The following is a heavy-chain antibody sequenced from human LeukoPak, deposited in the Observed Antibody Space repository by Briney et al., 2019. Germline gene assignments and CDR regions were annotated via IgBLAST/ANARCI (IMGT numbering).Heavy chain of an antibody. J-gene: IGHJ4*02. D-gene: IGHD3-9*01. Sequence: SVKVSCKASGGTFSSYAISWVRQAPGQGLEWTGGIIPIFGTANYAQKFQGRVTITADKSTSTAYMELSSLRSEDTAVYYCAREGYYDILTGYQYYFDYWGQGTLVTVSS. CDR2: IIPIFGTA. CDR1: GGTFSSYA. CDR3: AREGYYDILTGYQYYFDY. V-gene: IGHV1-69*06.